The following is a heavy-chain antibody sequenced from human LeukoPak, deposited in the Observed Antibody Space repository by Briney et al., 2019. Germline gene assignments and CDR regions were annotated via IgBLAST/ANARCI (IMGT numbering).Heavy chain of an antibody. CDR2: IKQDGSEK. V-gene: IGHV3-7*01. CDR1: GFTFSSFI. J-gene: IGHJ4*02. Sequence: GGSLRLSCAASAASGFTFSSFIMNWVREAPGKGLEWVANIKQDGSEKYYVDSVKGRFTISRDNAKNSLYLQMNSLRAEDTAVYYCARDPGFGYSTCFDYWGQGTLVTVSS. D-gene: IGHD6-13*01. CDR3: ARDPGFGYSTCFDY.